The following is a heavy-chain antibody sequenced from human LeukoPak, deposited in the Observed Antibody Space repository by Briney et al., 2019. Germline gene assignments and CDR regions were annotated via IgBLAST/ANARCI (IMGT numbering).Heavy chain of an antibody. D-gene: IGHD1-14*01. CDR2: IVGSSSNI. CDR1: GFSFSTYS. V-gene: IGHV3-48*01. Sequence: GGSLRLSCTASGFSFSTYSMNWVRQAPGKGLEWVSYIVGSSSNIYYADSVKGRFTISRDNAKNSLYLQMNSLRAEDTAVYYCARGVSRIDPWGQGTLVTVSS. CDR3: ARGVSRIDP. J-gene: IGHJ5*02.